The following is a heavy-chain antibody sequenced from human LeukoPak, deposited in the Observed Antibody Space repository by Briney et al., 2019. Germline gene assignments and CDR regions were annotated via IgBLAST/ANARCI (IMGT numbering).Heavy chain of an antibody. CDR3: ARDLVTVTKGFDI. CDR2: ISHIGRT. D-gene: IGHD4-17*01. Sequence: SETLSLTCAVSGDSFSSHYWTWIRQSPGTGLEWIGYISHIGRTNYNPSLKSRVTISIDTSKNQFSLKLRSVTAADTAVYYCARDLVTVTKGFDIWGQGTMVSVSS. CDR1: GDSFSSHY. J-gene: IGHJ3*02. V-gene: IGHV4-59*11.